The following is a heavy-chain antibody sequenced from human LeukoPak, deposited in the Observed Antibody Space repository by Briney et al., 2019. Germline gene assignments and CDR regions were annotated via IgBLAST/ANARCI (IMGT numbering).Heavy chain of an antibody. J-gene: IGHJ4*02. Sequence: GGSLRPSCATFGFAFSDYWMTWVRQVPGKGLEWVANINREGNEKYYVDSVKGRFTISRDNAKNSVDLQMDSLRVEATAVYYCARVGTWELQRVFDFWGQGTLVTVS. V-gene: IGHV3-7*01. CDR3: ARVGTWELQRVFDF. CDR2: INREGNEK. D-gene: IGHD1-26*01. CDR1: GFAFSDYW.